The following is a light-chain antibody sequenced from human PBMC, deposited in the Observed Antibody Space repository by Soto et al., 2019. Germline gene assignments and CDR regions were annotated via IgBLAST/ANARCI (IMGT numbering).Light chain of an antibody. CDR3: QSSDSSGRYPYV. Sequence: SYELTQPPSVSVSPGQTARITCSGDALPKQYAYWYQQKPGQAPVVVIYKDNGRPSGIPERFSGPSSGTTVTLTISGVQAEDEAYYYCQSSDSSGRYPYVFGTGTKVTV. J-gene: IGLJ1*01. CDR2: KDN. V-gene: IGLV3-25*02. CDR1: ALPKQY.